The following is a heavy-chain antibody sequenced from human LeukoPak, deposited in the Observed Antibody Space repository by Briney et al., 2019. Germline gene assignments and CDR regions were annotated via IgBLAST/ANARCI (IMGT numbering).Heavy chain of an antibody. CDR2: INHSGST. V-gene: IGHV4-34*01. CDR3: ARDSGSYSL. D-gene: IGHD1-26*01. J-gene: IGHJ4*02. CDR1: GGSFSGYY. Sequence: PSETLSLTCAVYGGSFSGYYWSWIRQPPGKGLEWIGEINHSGSTNYNPSLKSRVTISVDTSKNQFSLKLSSVTAADTAVYYCARDSGSYSLWGQGTLVTVSS.